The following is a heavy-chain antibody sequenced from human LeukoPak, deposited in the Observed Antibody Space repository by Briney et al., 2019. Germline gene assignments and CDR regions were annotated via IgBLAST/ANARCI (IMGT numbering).Heavy chain of an antibody. CDR3: XXXXXXXSTSFYPDY. V-gene: IGHV4-31*03. D-gene: IGHD2-2*01. J-gene: IGHJ4*02. CDR1: GGSISSGVYY. Sequence: PSETLSLTCTVSGGSISSGVYYWSWIRQHPGKGLEWIGYIYYSGSTYYNPSLKSRVTVSVDTSKNQFSLKLSSVTAADTAVYXXXXXXXXXSTSFYPDYWGQGTLVTDSS. CDR2: IYYSGST.